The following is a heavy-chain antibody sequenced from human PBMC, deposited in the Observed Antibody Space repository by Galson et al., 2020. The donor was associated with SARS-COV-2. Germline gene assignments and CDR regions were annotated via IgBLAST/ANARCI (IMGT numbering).Heavy chain of an antibody. CDR3: AKLAEGRRSSEDY. CDR2: IYDSGTT. V-gene: IGHV4-59*08. J-gene: IGHJ4*02. CDR1: RGSISNHY. D-gene: IGHD1-26*01. Sequence: SQTLSLTCTVSRGSISNHYWSWIRQPPGKGLEWIGYIYDSGTTNFNPSLKSRVTISLDTPKNQFSLKVNSVTAADTAVYYCAKLAEGRRSSEDYWGQGTLVTVSS.